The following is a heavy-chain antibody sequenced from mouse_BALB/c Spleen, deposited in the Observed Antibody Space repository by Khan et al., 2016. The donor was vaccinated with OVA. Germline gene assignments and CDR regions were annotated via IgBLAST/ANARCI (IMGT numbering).Heavy chain of an antibody. CDR1: GYSFTSYY. V-gene: IGHV1S135*01. CDR2: IDPFNGGT. CDR3: AIHGYVAWFAY. Sequence: EVQLQQSGPELMKPGASVKISCKASGYSFTSYYIHWVKQSHGKSLEWIGYIDPFNGGTTYNQKFKGKATLTVDKSSSTAHMHLSSLTSEDSAVYYCAIHGYVAWFAYWGQGTLVTVSA. D-gene: IGHD2-2*01. J-gene: IGHJ3*01.